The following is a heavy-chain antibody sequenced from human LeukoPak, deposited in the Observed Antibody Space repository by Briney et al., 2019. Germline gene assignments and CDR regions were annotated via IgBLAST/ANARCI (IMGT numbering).Heavy chain of an antibody. D-gene: IGHD4-17*01. J-gene: IGHJ5*02. CDR3: AREENGDYDFWFDP. CDR1: GFTFSDYY. V-gene: IGHV3-11*04. CDR2: ISSSGSTI. Sequence: GGSLRLSCAASGFTFSDYYMSWIRQAPGKGLEWVSYISSSGSTIYYADSVKGRFTISRDNAKNSLYPQMNSLRAEDTAVYYCAREENGDYDFWFDPWGQGTLVTVSS.